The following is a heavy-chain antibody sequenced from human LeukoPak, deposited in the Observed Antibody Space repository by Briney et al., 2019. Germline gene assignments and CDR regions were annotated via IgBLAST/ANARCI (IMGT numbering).Heavy chain of an antibody. CDR2: INAGNGNT. D-gene: IGHD5-18*01. CDR1: GYTFTSYA. V-gene: IGHV1-3*01. Sequence: VKVSCKASGYTFTSYAMHWVRQAPGQRLEWMGWINAGNGNTKYSQKFQGRVTITRDTSASTAYMELSSLRSEDTAVYYCARDGRRGRGYSYGTSYWGQGTLVTVSS. CDR3: ARDGRRGRGYSYGTSY. J-gene: IGHJ4*02.